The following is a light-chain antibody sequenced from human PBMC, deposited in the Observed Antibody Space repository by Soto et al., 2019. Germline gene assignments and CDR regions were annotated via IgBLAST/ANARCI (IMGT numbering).Light chain of an antibody. CDR2: EGS. V-gene: IGLV2-23*01. CDR3: CSYAGSSTYV. CDR1: SSDVGSYNL. J-gene: IGLJ1*01. Sequence: QSALTQPASVSGSRGQSITISCTGTSSDVGSYNLVSWYQQHPIKAPKLMIYEGSKRPSGVSNRFSGSKSGNTASLTISGLQAEDEADYYCCSYAGSSTYVFGTGTKVTVL.